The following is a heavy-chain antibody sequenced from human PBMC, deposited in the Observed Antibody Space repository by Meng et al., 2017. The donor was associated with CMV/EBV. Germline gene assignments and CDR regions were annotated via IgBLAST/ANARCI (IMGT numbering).Heavy chain of an antibody. V-gene: IGHV3-20*04. Sequence: GESLKISCAASGFTFDDYGMSWVRQAPGKGLEWVSGINWNGGSTGYADSVKGRFTISRDNAKNSLYLQMNSLRAEDTALYYCARATIFGLAPADAFDIWGQGTMVTVSS. CDR2: INWNGGST. D-gene: IGHD3-3*01. CDR1: GFTFDDYG. J-gene: IGHJ3*02. CDR3: ARATIFGLAPADAFDI.